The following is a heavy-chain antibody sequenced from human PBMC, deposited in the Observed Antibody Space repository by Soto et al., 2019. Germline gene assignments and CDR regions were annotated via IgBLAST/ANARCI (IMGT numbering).Heavy chain of an antibody. CDR1: GGTFSSYA. D-gene: IGHD4-17*01. J-gene: IGHJ4*02. V-gene: IGHV1-69*05. CDR2: IIPIFGTA. Sequence: SVKVSCKASGGTFSSYAISWVRQAPGQGLEWMGGIIPIFGTANYAQKFQGRVTMTRDTSTSTVYMELSSLRSEDTAVYYCARLGLRYYFDYWGQGTLVTVSS. CDR3: ARLGLRYYFDY.